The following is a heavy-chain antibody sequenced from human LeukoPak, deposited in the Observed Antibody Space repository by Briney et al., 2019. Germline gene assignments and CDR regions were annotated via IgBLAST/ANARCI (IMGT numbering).Heavy chain of an antibody. CDR3: ARDQNGAGFDS. J-gene: IGHJ4*02. V-gene: IGHV3-48*04. D-gene: IGHD4-17*01. Sequence: PGGSLRLSCAASGFTFNAYSMNWVRQAPGKGLEWISNINSGTNNIYYADSVKGRFTISRDNAKNSLFLQMNSLRADDTAVYYCARDQNGAGFDSWGQGTLVTVSS. CDR1: GFTFNAYS. CDR2: INSGTNNI.